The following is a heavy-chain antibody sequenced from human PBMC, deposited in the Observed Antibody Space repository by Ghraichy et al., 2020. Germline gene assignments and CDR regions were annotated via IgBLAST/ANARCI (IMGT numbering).Heavy chain of an antibody. Sequence: SETLSLTCAVYGGSFTSYYWSWIRQPPGKGLEWIGEINHWGSTNYNPSLKSRVTLSVDRSKDQFSLKLSSVTAADTAVFYCARGRQSSQQLVPLPFDYWGQGTLLTVSS. CDR2: INHWGST. J-gene: IGHJ4*02. D-gene: IGHD6-13*01. CDR3: ARGRQSSQQLVPLPFDY. V-gene: IGHV4-34*01. CDR1: GGSFTSYY.